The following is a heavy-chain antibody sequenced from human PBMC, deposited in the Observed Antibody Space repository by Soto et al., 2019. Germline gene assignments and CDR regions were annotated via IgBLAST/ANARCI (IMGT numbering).Heavy chain of an antibody. CDR1: GYTFINYG. V-gene: IGHV1-18*01. Sequence: QLVQSGAEVKTPGASVKVSCKASGYTFINYGITWVRQAPGQGLEWMGWISPYYGNTNYAQRLQGRVTLTTDTSTNTAYMELVSLRSDDTAVYYCARDLTAAGRAVPSYWGQGTLVTVSS. CDR2: ISPYYGNT. J-gene: IGHJ4*02. CDR3: ARDLTAAGRAVPSY. D-gene: IGHD6-13*01.